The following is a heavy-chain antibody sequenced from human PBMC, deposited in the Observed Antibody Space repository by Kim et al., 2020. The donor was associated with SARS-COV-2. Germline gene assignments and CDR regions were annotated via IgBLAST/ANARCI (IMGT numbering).Heavy chain of an antibody. CDR3: ARGPRQLLWFGELGWYYYGMDV. D-gene: IGHD3-10*01. V-gene: IGHV4-34*01. J-gene: IGHJ6*02. Sequence: SETLSLTCAVYGGSFSGYYWSWIRQPPGKGLEWIGEINHSGSTNYNPSLKSRVTISVDTSKNQFSLKLSSVTAADTAVYYCARGPRQLLWFGELGWYYYGMDVWGQGTTVTVSS. CDR1: GGSFSGYY. CDR2: INHSGST.